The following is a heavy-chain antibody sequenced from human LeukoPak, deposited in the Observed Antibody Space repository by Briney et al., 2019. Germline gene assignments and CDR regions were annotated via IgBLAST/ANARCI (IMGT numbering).Heavy chain of an antibody. Sequence: SETLSLTCAVYGGSFSGYYWSWIRQPPGKGLEWVGEINHSGSTNSNPSLKNRPTISVDTTKNQFSLTLISVTAADTAVYYCARGRGGWLWFGELLSPYYLDYWGQGTLVTVCS. D-gene: IGHD3-10*01. J-gene: IGHJ4*02. V-gene: IGHV4-34*01. CDR1: GGSFSGYY. CDR3: ARGRGGWLWFGELLSPYYLDY. CDR2: INHSGST.